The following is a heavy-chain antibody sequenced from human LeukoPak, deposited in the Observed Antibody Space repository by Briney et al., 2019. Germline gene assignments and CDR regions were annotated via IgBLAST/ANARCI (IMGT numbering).Heavy chain of an antibody. V-gene: IGHV3-23*01. CDR2: ITTGDGNT. CDR1: GFTFSSYT. CDR3: AKDGGLWVSAHWGDS. D-gene: IGHD7-27*01. J-gene: IGHJ4*02. Sequence: GGSLRLSCTASGFTFSSYTMTWVRQAPGKGLKWVSTITTGDGNTYYADSVKGRFTVSSDDSKNTLYLQLNSPRAADTAVYYCAKDGGLWVSAHWGDSWGRGTLVTVSS.